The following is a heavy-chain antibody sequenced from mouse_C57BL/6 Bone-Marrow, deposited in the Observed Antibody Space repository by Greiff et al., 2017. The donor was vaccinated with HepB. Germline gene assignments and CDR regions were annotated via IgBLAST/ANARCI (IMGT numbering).Heavy chain of an antibody. CDR3: ARYTVVGHWYFDV. CDR1: GYTFTSYW. Sequence: VQLQQPGAELVKPGASVKLSCKASGYTFTSYWMHWVKQRPGQGLEWIGMIHPNSGSTNYNEKFKSKATLTVDKSFSTAYMQLSSLTSEDSAVYYCARYTVVGHWYFDVWGTGTTVTVSS. CDR2: IHPNSGST. J-gene: IGHJ1*03. D-gene: IGHD1-1*01. V-gene: IGHV1-64*01.